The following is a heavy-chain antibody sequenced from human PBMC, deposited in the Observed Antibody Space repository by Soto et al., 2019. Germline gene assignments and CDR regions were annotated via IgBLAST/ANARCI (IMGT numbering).Heavy chain of an antibody. D-gene: IGHD4-4*01. Sequence: VASVKVSCKASGYTFTGYYMHWVRQAPGQRLEWMGWINAGNGNTKYSQKFQGRVTITRDTSASTAYMELSSLRSEDTAVYYCASSYSNYALIDYYYYGMDVWGQGTTVTVSS. V-gene: IGHV1-3*01. CDR1: GYTFTGYY. J-gene: IGHJ6*02. CDR2: INAGNGNT. CDR3: ASSYSNYALIDYYYYGMDV.